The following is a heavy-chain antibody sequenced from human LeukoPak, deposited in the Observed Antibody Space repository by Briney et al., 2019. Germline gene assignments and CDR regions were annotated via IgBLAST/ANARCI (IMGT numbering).Heavy chain of an antibody. J-gene: IGHJ6*02. V-gene: IGHV4-59*01. CDR3: AREDPQTTVPEGMDV. CDR2: IYYSGTT. Sequence: SETLSLTCTVSGGSISYYYWSWIRQSPGKGLEWIGYIYYSGTTNYNPSLKSRVTISVDTSKNQFSLQLRSVTAADMAVYYCAREDPQTTVPEGMDVWGQGTTVTVSS. CDR1: GGSISYYY. D-gene: IGHD4-17*01.